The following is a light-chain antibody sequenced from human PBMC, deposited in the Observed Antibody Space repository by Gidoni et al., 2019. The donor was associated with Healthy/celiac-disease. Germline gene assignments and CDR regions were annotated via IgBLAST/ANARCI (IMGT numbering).Light chain of an antibody. Sequence: DVVMTQSPLSLTVTLGQPASISCRSSRSLVHSDGNTFLTWFHQRPGQSPRRLIYRISNRDSGVPDRVSGSGSGTDFTLKISRVEAEDVGVYYCMQGTHWPPYTFGQGTKLEIK. CDR1: RSLVHSDGNTF. CDR2: RIS. V-gene: IGKV2-30*02. J-gene: IGKJ2*01. CDR3: MQGTHWPPYT.